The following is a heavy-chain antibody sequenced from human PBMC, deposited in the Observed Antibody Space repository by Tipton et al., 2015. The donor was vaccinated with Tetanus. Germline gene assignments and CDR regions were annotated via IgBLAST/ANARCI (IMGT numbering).Heavy chain of an antibody. CDR2: IYYSGST. CDR1: GGSISSYY. D-gene: IGHD5-18*01. J-gene: IGHJ5*02. Sequence: TLSLTCTLSGGSISSYYWSWIRQPPGKGLEWIGYIYYSGSTNYNPSLESRVTISVDTSKNQFSLKLRSVTAADTAVYYCARLYSYGSLYWFDPWGQGTLVTVSS. V-gene: IGHV4-59*01. CDR3: ARLYSYGSLYWFDP.